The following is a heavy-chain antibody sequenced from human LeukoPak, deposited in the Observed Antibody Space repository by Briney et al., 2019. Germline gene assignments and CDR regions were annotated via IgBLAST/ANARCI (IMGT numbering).Heavy chain of an antibody. J-gene: IGHJ6*03. D-gene: IGHD3-3*01. V-gene: IGHV3-11*04. CDR1: GFTFSDYY. CDR3: ARDQGFSYYYYYMDV. Sequence: GGSLRLSCAASGFTFSDYYMSWIRQAPGKGLEWVSYISSSGSTIYYADSVKGRFTISRDNAKNSLYLQMNSLRAEDTAVYYCARDQGFSYYYYYMDVWGKGTTVTVSS. CDR2: ISSSGSTI.